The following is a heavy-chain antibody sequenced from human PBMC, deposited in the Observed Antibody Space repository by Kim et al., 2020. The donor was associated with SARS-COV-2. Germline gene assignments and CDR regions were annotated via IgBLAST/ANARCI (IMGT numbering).Heavy chain of an antibody. CDR1: GFTFSSYG. CDR3: AKDRIVVVPAAAYYYYYGMDV. J-gene: IGHJ6*02. V-gene: IGHV3-30*18. Sequence: GGSLRLSCAASGFTFSSYGMHWVRQAPGKGLEWVAVISYDGSNKYYADSVKGRFTISRDNSKNTLYLQMNSLRAEDTAVYYCAKDRIVVVPAAAYYYYYGMDVWGQGTTVTVSS. CDR2: ISYDGSNK. D-gene: IGHD2-2*01.